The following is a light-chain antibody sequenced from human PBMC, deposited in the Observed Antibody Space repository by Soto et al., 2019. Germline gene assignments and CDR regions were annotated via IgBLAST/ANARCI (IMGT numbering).Light chain of an antibody. V-gene: IGKV1-13*02. CDR2: DVS. CDR3: QQFNVYPIT. J-gene: IGKJ5*01. Sequence: AIQLTQSPSSLSASVGDRVTITCRASQDIRGALAWYQQKPGKAPKLLIYDVSSLESGVPSRFSGSGSGTDFNFTNSSLQPEDFATYYCQQFNVYPITFGQGTRLEIK. CDR1: QDIRGA.